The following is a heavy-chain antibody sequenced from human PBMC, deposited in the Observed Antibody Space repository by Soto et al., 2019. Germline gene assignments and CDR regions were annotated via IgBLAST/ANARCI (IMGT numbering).Heavy chain of an antibody. CDR1: GFTFSSYA. CDR2: ISGSGGGT. J-gene: IGHJ4*02. CDR3: ARESDH. Sequence: EVRLLESGGGLVQPGGSLRLSCAASGFTFSSYAMSWVRQAPGKGLEWVSTISGSGGGTYYADSMKGRVTITRDNSKNTLYLQMYSLRVEDTAVYYCARESDHWGQGTLVTVSS. V-gene: IGHV3-23*01.